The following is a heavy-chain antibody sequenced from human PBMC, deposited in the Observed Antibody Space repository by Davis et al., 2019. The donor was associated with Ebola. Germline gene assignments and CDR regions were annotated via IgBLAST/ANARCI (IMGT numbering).Heavy chain of an antibody. Sequence: AASVKVSCKASGYTFTSYDINWVRQATGQGLEWMGWMNPNSGNTGYAQKFQGRVTMTRNTSISTAYMELSSLRSEDTAVYYCARSRHYDILTGYYKGDAFDIWGQGTMVTVSS. J-gene: IGHJ3*02. CDR2: MNPNSGNT. V-gene: IGHV1-8*01. CDR1: GYTFTSYD. CDR3: ARSRHYDILTGYYKGDAFDI. D-gene: IGHD3-9*01.